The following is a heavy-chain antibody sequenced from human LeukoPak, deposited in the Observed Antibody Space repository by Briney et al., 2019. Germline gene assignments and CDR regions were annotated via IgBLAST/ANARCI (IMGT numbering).Heavy chain of an antibody. Sequence: PGGSLRLSCAASGFTFSSYAMSWVRQAPGKGLEWVSAISGSGGSTYYADSVKGRFTISRDNAKNSLYLQMYSLRAEDTAVYYCARDPSSGWYRYFDYWGQGTLVTVSS. V-gene: IGHV3-23*01. D-gene: IGHD6-19*01. J-gene: IGHJ4*02. CDR1: GFTFSSYA. CDR2: ISGSGGST. CDR3: ARDPSSGWYRYFDY.